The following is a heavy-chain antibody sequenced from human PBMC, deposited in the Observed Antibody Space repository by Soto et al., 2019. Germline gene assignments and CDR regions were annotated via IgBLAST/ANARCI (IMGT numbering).Heavy chain of an antibody. D-gene: IGHD3-10*01. J-gene: IGHJ6*02. CDR1: GDTFNNCV. CDR3: AAELGFGKLSVV. V-gene: IGHV1-69*01. CDR2: IIPLFGTT. Sequence: QVQVVQSGVEVRRPGSSVKVSCKASGDTFNNCVISWVRQAPGQGLEWMGGIIPLFGTTDFAQRFQGRLTITPEESTTTAYMELSSLRSEDTATYYCAAELGFGKLSVVWGQGTTVIVSS.